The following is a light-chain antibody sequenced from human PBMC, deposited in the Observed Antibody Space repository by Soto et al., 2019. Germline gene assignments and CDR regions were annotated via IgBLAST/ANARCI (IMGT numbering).Light chain of an antibody. CDR3: QQYNSYSPET. CDR1: QSISSW. Sequence: DIQMTQSPSTLSASVGDRVTITCRASQSISSWLAWYQQKPGKAPKLLIYKASSLESGVPSRFSGSGSGTEFTLTISSLQPDDFATYYCQQYNSYSPETFVQGTKLEIK. CDR2: KAS. J-gene: IGKJ2*01. V-gene: IGKV1-5*03.